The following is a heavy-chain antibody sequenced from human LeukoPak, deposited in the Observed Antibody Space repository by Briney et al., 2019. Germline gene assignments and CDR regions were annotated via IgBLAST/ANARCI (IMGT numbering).Heavy chain of an antibody. CDR3: ARDSSEQYYYDSSGYYRGNWFDP. D-gene: IGHD3-22*01. CDR2: IIRSLGIA. V-gene: IGHV1-69*04. J-gene: IGHJ5*02. Sequence: WMGRIIRSLGIANYAQKFQGRVTITADKSMSTAYMELSSLRSEDTAVFYCARDSSEQYYYDSSGYYRGNWFDPWGQGTLVTVSS.